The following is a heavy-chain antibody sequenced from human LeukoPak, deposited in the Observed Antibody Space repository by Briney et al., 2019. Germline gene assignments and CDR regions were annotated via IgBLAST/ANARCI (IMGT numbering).Heavy chain of an antibody. J-gene: IGHJ6*04. Sequence: PSETLSLTCAVYSGSFSGYYWSWIRQPPGKGREWIGEINHSGSTNYNPSLKSRVTISVDTSKNQFSLKLSSVTAADTAVYYCARGYTIFGVVYMDVWGKGTTVTVSS. CDR1: SGSFSGYY. CDR2: INHSGST. V-gene: IGHV4-34*01. CDR3: ARGYTIFGVVYMDV. D-gene: IGHD3-3*01.